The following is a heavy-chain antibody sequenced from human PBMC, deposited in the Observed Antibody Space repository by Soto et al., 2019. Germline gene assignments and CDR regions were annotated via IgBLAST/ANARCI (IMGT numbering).Heavy chain of an antibody. J-gene: IGHJ6*02. CDR2: ISYDGSNK. CDR1: GFTFSNYA. V-gene: IGHV3-30-3*01. D-gene: IGHD6-13*01. CDR3: ARDKGSSWSIVDYYYYGMDV. Sequence: GGSLRLSCAASGFTFSNYAMHWVRQAPGKGLEWVAVISYDGSNKYYADSVKGRFTISRDNSKNTLYLQMNSLRAEDTAVYYCARDKGSSWSIVDYYYYGMDVWGQGTTVTVSS.